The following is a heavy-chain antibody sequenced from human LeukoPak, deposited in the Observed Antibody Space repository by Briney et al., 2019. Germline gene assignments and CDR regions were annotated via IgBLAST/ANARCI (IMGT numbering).Heavy chain of an antibody. J-gene: IGHJ4*02. CDR1: GFTFSSYA. D-gene: IGHD5-12*01. Sequence: GGSLRPSCSASGFTFSSYAMHWVRQAPGKGLEYVSSISSNGGSTYYADSVKGRFTISRDNSKNTLFLQMSSLRTEDTAVYYCASPYSGYDYNFDHWGQGTLITVSS. V-gene: IGHV3-64D*06. CDR2: ISSNGGST. CDR3: ASPYSGYDYNFDH.